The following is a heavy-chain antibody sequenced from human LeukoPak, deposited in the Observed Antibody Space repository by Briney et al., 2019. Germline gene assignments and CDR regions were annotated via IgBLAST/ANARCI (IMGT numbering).Heavy chain of an antibody. CDR3: ARDQYCSSFACSFDY. CDR2: TSCRSQWYN. J-gene: IGHJ4*02. V-gene: IGHV6-1*01. D-gene: IGHD2-2*01. CDR1: RDSVSSNSVA. Sequence: SQTLSLTCAISRDSVSSNSVAWSWIRHSPSRSLEWLGSTSCRSQWYNEYAVSVSGRITINTDTSKNSFYLHLNSVTPEDTAVYYCARDQYCSSFACSFDYWGQGNLVPVSS.